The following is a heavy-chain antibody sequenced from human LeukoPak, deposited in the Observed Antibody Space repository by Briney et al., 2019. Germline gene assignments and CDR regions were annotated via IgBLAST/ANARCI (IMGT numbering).Heavy chain of an antibody. CDR2: ISAHNGNT. D-gene: IGHD5-18*01. Sequence: ASVKVSCKASGYTFTCYGISWVRQAPGHGLEWMGWISAHNGNTNYAQKLQCRVTMTTETSTSTAYMELRSLRSDDTAVYYCARLRGYSSSRYYYMDVWGKGTTVTVSS. J-gene: IGHJ6*03. CDR3: ARLRGYSSSRYYYMDV. V-gene: IGHV1-18*01. CDR1: GYTFTCYG.